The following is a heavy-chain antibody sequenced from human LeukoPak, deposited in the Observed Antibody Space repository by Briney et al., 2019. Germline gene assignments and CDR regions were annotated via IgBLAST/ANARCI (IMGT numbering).Heavy chain of an antibody. CDR3: AKVSVTAFRGYFDY. J-gene: IGHJ4*02. CDR1: GFTFSGYW. V-gene: IGHV3-7*05. Sequence: GGSLRLSCAASGFTFSGYWMTWVRQAPGKGLEWVAKINQDGRDKYYVESVKGRFTISRDAKNSLFLQMNSLRAEDTAVYSCAKVSVTAFRGYFDYWGQGTLVTVSS. CDR2: INQDGRDK. D-gene: IGHD2/OR15-2a*01.